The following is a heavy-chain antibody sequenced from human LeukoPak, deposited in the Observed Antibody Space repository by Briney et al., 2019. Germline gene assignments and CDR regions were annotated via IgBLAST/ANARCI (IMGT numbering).Heavy chain of an antibody. Sequence: GGSLRLSCAASGFTFSSYDMHWVRQATGKGLEWVSAIGTAGDTYYPGSVKGRFTISRENAKNSLYLQMNSLRAGDTAVYYCARAEYDSSGYYYEAWGQGTLVTVSS. CDR1: GFTFSSYD. CDR3: ARAEYDSSGYYYEA. D-gene: IGHD3-22*01. V-gene: IGHV3-13*01. J-gene: IGHJ4*02. CDR2: IGTAGDT.